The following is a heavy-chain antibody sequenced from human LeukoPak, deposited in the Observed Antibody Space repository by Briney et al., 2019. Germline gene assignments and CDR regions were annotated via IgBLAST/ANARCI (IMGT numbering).Heavy chain of an antibody. CDR2: INPSGGST. J-gene: IGHJ5*02. CDR3: ARSPGSSLHSYNWFDP. D-gene: IGHD6-13*01. CDR1: GYTFTSYY. Sequence: ASVKVSCKASGYTFTSYYMHWVRQAPGQGLEWMGIINPSGGSTSYAQKFQGRVTMTRDTSTSTVYMELSSLRSEDTAVYYCARSPGSSLHSYNWFDPWGQGTLVTVSS. V-gene: IGHV1-46*01.